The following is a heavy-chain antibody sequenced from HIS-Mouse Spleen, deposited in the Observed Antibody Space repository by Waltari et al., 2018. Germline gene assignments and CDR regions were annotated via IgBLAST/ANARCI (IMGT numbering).Heavy chain of an antibody. CDR2: IYYSGST. CDR1: GGSISSSSYY. J-gene: IGHJ2*01. D-gene: IGHD6-13*01. CDR3: AREIPYSSSWYDWYFDL. Sequence: QLQLQESGPGLVKPSETPSLTSPVSGGSISSSSYYWGWIRQPPGKGLEWIGSIYYSGSTYYTPSLKSRVTISVDTSTNQFSLKLSSVTAADTAVYYCAREIPYSSSWYDWYFDLWGRGTLVTVSS. V-gene: IGHV4-39*07.